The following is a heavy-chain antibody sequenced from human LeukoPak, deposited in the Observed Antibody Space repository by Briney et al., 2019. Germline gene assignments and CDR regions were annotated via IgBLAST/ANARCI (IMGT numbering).Heavy chain of an antibody. CDR1: GGSMSGHY. CDR3: ARKNFYPNWFFDV. V-gene: IGHV4-59*08. J-gene: IGHJ2*01. D-gene: IGHD3-3*01. Sequence: SETLSLTCIVSGGSMSGHYWNWIRQSPGKALEWIGYVSDSGDTKYNPALKSRVSISVDTSKNQFSLRLMSLTATDTALYFCARKNFYPNWFFDVWGRGTLVTVSS. CDR2: VSDSGDT.